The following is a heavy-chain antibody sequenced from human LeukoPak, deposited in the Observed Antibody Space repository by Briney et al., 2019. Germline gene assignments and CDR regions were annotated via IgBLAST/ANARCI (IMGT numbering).Heavy chain of an antibody. CDR3: AAGDYFFDY. J-gene: IGHJ4*02. CDR1: GYTFTDYY. V-gene: IGHV1-2*06. Sequence: ASVKVSCKASGYTFTDYYMHWVRQAPGQGLEWMGRIYPNSGGTNYAQKFQGRVAMTRDTSISTAYMELSRLRSEDTAVYYCAAGDYFFDYWGQGTLVTVSS. CDR2: IYPNSGGT. D-gene: IGHD4-17*01.